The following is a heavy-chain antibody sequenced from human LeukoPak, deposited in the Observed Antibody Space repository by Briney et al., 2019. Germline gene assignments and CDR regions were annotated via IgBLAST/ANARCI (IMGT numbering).Heavy chain of an antibody. D-gene: IGHD1-20*01. J-gene: IGHJ6*03. CDR2: IYYSGST. V-gene: IGHV4-59*01. Sequence: PSETLSLTCTVSGGSISSYYWSWIRQPPGKGLEWIGYIYYSGSTNYNPSLKSRVTISVGTSKNQFSLKLSSVTAADTAVYYCAREEAITGTFYYYYYMDVWGKGTTVTVSS. CDR3: AREEAITGTFYYYYYMDV. CDR1: GGSISSYY.